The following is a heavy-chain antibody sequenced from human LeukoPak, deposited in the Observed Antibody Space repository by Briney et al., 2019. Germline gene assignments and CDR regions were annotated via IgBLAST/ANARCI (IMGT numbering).Heavy chain of an antibody. D-gene: IGHD4-11*01. CDR1: GFTFSNYW. Sequence: GGSLRLSCAASGFTFSNYWMNWVRQAPGKGLEWVSYISAGGGTTYYADSVKGRFTISRDNSNNTLYLQMSSLRADDTALYYCAKDVTTVGRGYWGQGTLVTVSS. CDR2: ISAGGGTT. V-gene: IGHV3-23*01. CDR3: AKDVTTVGRGY. J-gene: IGHJ4*02.